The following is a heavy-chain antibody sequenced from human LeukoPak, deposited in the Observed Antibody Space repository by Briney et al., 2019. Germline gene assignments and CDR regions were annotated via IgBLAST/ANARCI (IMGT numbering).Heavy chain of an antibody. CDR2: INPNSGVT. Sequence: ASVKVSCKAAGYTFTGYYMHGVRQAPGQGLEWMGWINPNSGVTNYAQKFQGRVTMPRDTSISTAYMELSRLRSDDTGVYYCAGSRIAARKSGDAFDIWGQGTMVTVSS. CDR1: GYTFTGYY. J-gene: IGHJ3*02. V-gene: IGHV1-2*02. D-gene: IGHD6-6*01. CDR3: AGSRIAARKSGDAFDI.